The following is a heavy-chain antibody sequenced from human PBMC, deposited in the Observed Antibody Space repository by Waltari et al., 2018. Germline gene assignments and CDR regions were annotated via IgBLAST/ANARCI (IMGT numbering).Heavy chain of an antibody. CDR3: APGGDSGTTRPLLYFQH. D-gene: IGHD1-26*01. CDR2: ISYDGSNK. Sequence: QVQLLEAGGAVVQPGRHLRLSCAASGCPFISCGMPWDRKAHWQGLEWVAVISYDGSNKYYTDAVNGRFTISRDNSKNTLYLQSHSLRAEDTAVYYCAPGGDSGTTRPLLYFQHWGQGTLVTVSS. J-gene: IGHJ1*01. V-gene: IGHV3-30*03. CDR1: GCPFISCG.